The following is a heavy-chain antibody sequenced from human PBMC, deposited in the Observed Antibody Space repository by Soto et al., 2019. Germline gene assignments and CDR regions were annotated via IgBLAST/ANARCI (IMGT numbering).Heavy chain of an antibody. J-gene: IGHJ3*02. V-gene: IGHV1-69*01. CDR2: IIPIFGTA. Sequence: QVQLVQSGAEVKKPGSSVKVSCKASGGTFSSYAISWVRQAPGQGLEWMGGIIPIFGTANYAQKFQGRVTITADESTSTAYMELRSLRSEDTAVYYCARDPRGLVGATLGYAFDIWGQGTMVTVSS. D-gene: IGHD1-26*01. CDR3: ARDPRGLVGATLGYAFDI. CDR1: GGTFSSYA.